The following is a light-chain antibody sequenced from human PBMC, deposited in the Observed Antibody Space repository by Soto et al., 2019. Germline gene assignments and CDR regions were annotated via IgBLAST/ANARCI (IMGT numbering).Light chain of an antibody. Sequence: QSVLTQPASVSRTSGQPITISCTGTSTDAGGYNYVSWYQHHPGKAPKLLIYDVSNRPSGVSIRFSASKSDNTASLTISGLQPEDEADYHCSSYTTSNTRQIVFGTGTKVTVL. CDR1: STDAGGYNY. J-gene: IGLJ1*01. CDR2: DVS. V-gene: IGLV2-14*03. CDR3: SSYTTSNTRQIV.